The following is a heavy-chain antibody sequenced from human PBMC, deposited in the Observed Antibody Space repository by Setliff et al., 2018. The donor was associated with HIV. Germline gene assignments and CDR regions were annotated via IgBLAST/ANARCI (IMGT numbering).Heavy chain of an antibody. CDR2: IYSSGIT. CDR1: GDSFSSYY. J-gene: IGHJ6*03. V-gene: IGHV4-4*07. CDR3: ARDLVVVPAAGHMDSYYMDV. D-gene: IGHD2-2*01. Sequence: TSETLSLTCTVSGDSFSSYYWSWIRQPAGKGLEWIGHIYSSGITNYNPSLKSRVTMSVDTPKKQFSLKLSSVTAADTAVYYCARDLVVVPAAGHMDSYYMDVWGKGTTVTVSS.